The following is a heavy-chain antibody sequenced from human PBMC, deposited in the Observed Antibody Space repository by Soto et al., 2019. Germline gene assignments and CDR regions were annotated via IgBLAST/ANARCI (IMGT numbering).Heavy chain of an antibody. CDR1: GGSINDDTYY. J-gene: IGHJ5*02. D-gene: IGHD1-26*01. CDR3: TRLHCHSPNAVPLDP. Sequence: QLQLQESGPGLVKPSETLSLTCTVSGGSINDDTYYWGWIRQPPGKGLEWIGSIYYSGTSSYNPSPVRRVTISSDSPTKKLPPRRRCGSEADRAGYYCTRLHCHSPNAVPLDPWGQGTLVIVSS. CDR2: IYYSGTS. V-gene: IGHV4-39*01.